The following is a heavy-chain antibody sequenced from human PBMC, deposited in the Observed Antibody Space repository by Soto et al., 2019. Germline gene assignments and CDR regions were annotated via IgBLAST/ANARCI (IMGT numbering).Heavy chain of an antibody. J-gene: IGHJ4*02. D-gene: IGHD3-22*01. V-gene: IGHV3-48*02. CDR3: VIGLFESRAFDY. CDR2: IGSGSRII. Sequence: VGSLRLSCAASGFTFSTYAMNWVRQAPGKGLEWVSYIGSGSRIIYYADSVKGRLTISRDNAKNSLYLQMKSLRDEDTAVYYCVIGLFESRAFDYWGQGT. CDR1: GFTFSTYA.